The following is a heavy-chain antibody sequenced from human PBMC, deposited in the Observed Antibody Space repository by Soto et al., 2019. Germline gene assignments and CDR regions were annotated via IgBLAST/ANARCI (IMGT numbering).Heavy chain of an antibody. V-gene: IGHV4-59*01. CDR1: GGSISSYY. CDR3: ARVKREYSGYDSESGAFDI. Sequence: QVQLQESGPGLVKPSETLSLTCTVSGGSISSYYWSWIRQPPGKGLEWIGYIYYSGSTNYNPSLKSRVTRSVDTSKNQFSLKLSSVTAADTAVYYCARVKREYSGYDSESGAFDIWGQGTMVTVSS. D-gene: IGHD5-12*01. CDR2: IYYSGST. J-gene: IGHJ3*02.